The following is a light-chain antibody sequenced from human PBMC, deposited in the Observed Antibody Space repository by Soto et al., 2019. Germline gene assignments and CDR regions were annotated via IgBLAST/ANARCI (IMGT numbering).Light chain of an antibody. CDR1: QSISNH. Sequence: DIQMTQSPSSLSASVEDRVIITCRASQSISNHLNWYQQKPGKAPKLLIFAASSLQSGVPSRFSGSRSGPDFTLTISSLEPEDFAVYYCQQYGSSLITFGGGTKVDIK. CDR2: AAS. CDR3: QQYGSSLIT. J-gene: IGKJ4*01. V-gene: IGKV1-39*01.